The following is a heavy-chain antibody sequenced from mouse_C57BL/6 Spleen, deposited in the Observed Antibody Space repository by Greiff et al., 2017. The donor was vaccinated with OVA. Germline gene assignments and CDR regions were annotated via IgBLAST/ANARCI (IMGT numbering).Heavy chain of an antibody. J-gene: IGHJ3*01. CDR1: GYTFTDYE. Sequence: LVESGAELVRPGASVTLSCKASGYTFTDYEMHWVKQTPVHGLEWIGAIDPETGGTAYNQKFKGKAILTADKSSSTAYMELRSLTSEDSAVYYCTGKGFAYWGQGTLVTVSA. V-gene: IGHV1-15*01. CDR2: IDPETGGT. D-gene: IGHD1-3*01. CDR3: TGKGFAY.